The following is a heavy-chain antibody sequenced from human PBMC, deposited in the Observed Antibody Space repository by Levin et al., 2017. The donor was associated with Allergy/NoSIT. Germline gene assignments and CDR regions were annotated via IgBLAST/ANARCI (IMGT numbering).Heavy chain of an antibody. J-gene: IGHJ4*02. CDR2: IEKDGSDK. D-gene: IGHD4-11*01. CDR3: ATNTDYRFEF. CDR1: GFPFSSHW. V-gene: IGHV3-7*01. Sequence: GGSLRLSCAASGFPFSSHWMTWVRQAPGKGLEWVANIEKDGSDKYYVDSVKGRFTISRDNARNSVYLQMNSLRPEDTAVYFCATNTDYRFEFWGQGTLATVTS.